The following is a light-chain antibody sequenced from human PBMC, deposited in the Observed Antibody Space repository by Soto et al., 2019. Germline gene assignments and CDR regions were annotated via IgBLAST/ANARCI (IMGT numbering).Light chain of an antibody. Sequence: IQMTQSPSTLSPSVGDRVTIPPRASQSISSWLAWYQQKPGKAPKLLIYDASNLETGVPSRFSGSGSGTDFTFTISSLQPEDIATYYCQEYDNLPLTFGGGTKLDIK. CDR1: QSISSW. V-gene: IGKV1-33*01. CDR2: DAS. J-gene: IGKJ4*01. CDR3: QEYDNLPLT.